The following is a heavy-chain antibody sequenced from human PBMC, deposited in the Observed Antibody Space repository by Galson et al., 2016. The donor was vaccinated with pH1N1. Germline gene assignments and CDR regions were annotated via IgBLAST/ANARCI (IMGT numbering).Heavy chain of an antibody. Sequence: QSGAEVKKPGESLKISCKTSGYGFTTSWIGWVRQMPGKGLEWMGVIYPGDSDTRYSPSFQGQVTISADKSISTAYLHWSSLTASDTAIYYCARHEGLYPPAVAYYMDVWGKGTTVTVSS. CDR3: ARHEGLYPPAVAYYMDV. J-gene: IGHJ6*03. CDR1: GYGFTTSW. D-gene: IGHD3/OR15-3a*01. V-gene: IGHV5-51*01. CDR2: IYPGDSDT.